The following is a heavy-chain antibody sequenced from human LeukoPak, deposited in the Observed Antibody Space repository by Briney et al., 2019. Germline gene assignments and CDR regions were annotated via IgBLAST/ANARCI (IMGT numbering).Heavy chain of an antibody. CDR3: ARDLGGSYWNFRMDF. CDR2: INSSGSIM. D-gene: IGHD1-26*01. J-gene: IGHJ6*02. Sequence: GGSLRLSCAASGFTFSSYEMNWVRQAPGKGLEWVSYINSSGSIMFYADSVKGRFTISRDNDKNSLYLQMNRLRAEDTAVYYFARDLGGSYWNFRMDFWVQGTTVTVSS. V-gene: IGHV3-48*03. CDR1: GFTFSSYE.